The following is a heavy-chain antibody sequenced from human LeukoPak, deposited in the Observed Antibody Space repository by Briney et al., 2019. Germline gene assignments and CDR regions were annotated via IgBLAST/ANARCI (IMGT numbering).Heavy chain of an antibody. J-gene: IGHJ4*02. CDR3: ARLYGSGRTRGGYFDY. V-gene: IGHV3-21*01. CDR2: ISISSSYI. Sequence: GGSLRLSCAASGFNFSRHSMNWVRQAPGKGLEWVSYISISSSYINYSDSVKGRFTISRDNAKNSLYLQMSGLSAEDTAVYYCARLYGSGRTRGGYFDYWGQGTLVTVSS. D-gene: IGHD3-10*01. CDR1: GFNFSRHS.